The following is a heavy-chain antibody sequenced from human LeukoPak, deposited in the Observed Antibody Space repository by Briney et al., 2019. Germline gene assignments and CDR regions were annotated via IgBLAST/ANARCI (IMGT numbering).Heavy chain of an antibody. CDR2: IYAGGNT. CDR1: GLTFSNAW. Sequence: GGSLRLSCAVSGLTFSNAWMSWVRQAPGKGLEWLSIIYAGGNTYSADSVKGRFTISRDNSRNTVYLQMNNLRDDDTAVYYCARGQTDLLRNYFDYWGPGTPVTISS. V-gene: IGHV3-66*01. CDR3: ARGQTDLLRNYFDY. J-gene: IGHJ4*02.